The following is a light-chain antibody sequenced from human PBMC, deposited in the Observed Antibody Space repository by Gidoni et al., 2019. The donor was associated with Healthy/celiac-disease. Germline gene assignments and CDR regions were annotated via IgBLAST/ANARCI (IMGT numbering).Light chain of an antibody. CDR1: QSVSSSY. CDR3: QQYGSSPPYT. Sequence: EIVLTQSPGTLSLSPRERATLSCRASQSVSSSYLAWYQQKPGQAPRLLIYGASSRATGIPDRFSGSGSGTDFTLTISRLDPEDFAVYYCQQYGSSPPYTFXQXTKLXIK. CDR2: GAS. V-gene: IGKV3-20*01. J-gene: IGKJ2*01.